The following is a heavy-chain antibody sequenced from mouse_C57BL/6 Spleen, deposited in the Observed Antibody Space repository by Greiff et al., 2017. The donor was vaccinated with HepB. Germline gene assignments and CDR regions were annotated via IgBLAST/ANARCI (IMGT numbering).Heavy chain of an antibody. CDR1: GYTFTSYT. CDR3: AREFYYGSSYPHYFDY. CDR2: INPSSGYT. Sequence: VKLMESGAELARPGASVKMSCKASGYTFTSYTMHWVKQRPGQGLEWIGYINPSSGYTKYNQKFKDKATLTADKSSSTAYMQLSSLTSEDSAVYYCAREFYYGSSYPHYFDYWGQGTTLTVSS. V-gene: IGHV1-4*01. J-gene: IGHJ2*01. D-gene: IGHD1-1*01.